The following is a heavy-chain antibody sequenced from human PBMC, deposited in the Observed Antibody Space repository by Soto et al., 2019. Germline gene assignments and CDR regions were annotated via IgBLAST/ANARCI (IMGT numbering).Heavy chain of an antibody. J-gene: IGHJ4*02. CDR3: AKEKRHSGYIIDY. V-gene: IGHV3-30*18. CDR1: GFTFSSYG. D-gene: IGHD5-12*01. Sequence: QVHLVESGGGVVQPGRSLRLSCEASGFTFSSYGMHWVRQAPGKGLEWVAFVSYEGSNKYYADSVKGRFTISKDNSKNTLNLQKNSLRAEDTAVYYCAKEKRHSGYIIDYWGQGTVVTVSS. CDR2: VSYEGSNK.